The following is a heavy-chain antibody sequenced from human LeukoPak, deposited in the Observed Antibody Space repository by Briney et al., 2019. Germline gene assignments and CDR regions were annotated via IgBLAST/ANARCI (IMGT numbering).Heavy chain of an antibody. J-gene: IGHJ4*02. CDR3: DTTGYYDFWSGYSDFDY. D-gene: IGHD3-3*01. Sequence: PGGSLRLSCAASGFTFSSYSMNWVRQAPGKGLEWVSAISGSGGSTYYADSVKGRFTISRDNSKNTLYLQMNSLRAEDTAVYYCDTTGYYDFWSGYSDFDYWGQGTLVTVSS. CDR1: GFTFSSYS. V-gene: IGHV3-23*01. CDR2: ISGSGGST.